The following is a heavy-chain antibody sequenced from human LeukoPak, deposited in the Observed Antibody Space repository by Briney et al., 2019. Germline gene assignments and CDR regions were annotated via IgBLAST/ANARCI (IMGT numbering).Heavy chain of an antibody. Sequence: SETLSLTCAVYGVSFSGYYWSWIRQPPGKGLEWIGEINHSGSTNYNPSLKSRVTISVDTSKNQFSLKLSSVTAADTAVYYCARGRYDFWSGYRPFDYWGQGTLVTVSS. CDR2: INHSGST. J-gene: IGHJ4*02. CDR3: ARGRYDFWSGYRPFDY. D-gene: IGHD3-3*01. CDR1: GVSFSGYY. V-gene: IGHV4-34*01.